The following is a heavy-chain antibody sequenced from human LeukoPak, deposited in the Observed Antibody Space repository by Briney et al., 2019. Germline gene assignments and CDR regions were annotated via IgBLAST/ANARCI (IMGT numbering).Heavy chain of an antibody. V-gene: IGHV4-59*13. J-gene: IGHJ3*02. CDR1: GGSISSYY. Sequence: SETLSLTCTVSGGSISSYYWSWIRQPPGKGFEYIGYIYYSGTTNYNPSLKSRVTISVDTSKKQFSLKLNSVTAADTAVYYCARAPPIVEVTAIDAFDIWGQGTMVTVSS. D-gene: IGHD2-21*02. CDR2: IYYSGTT. CDR3: ARAPPIVEVTAIDAFDI.